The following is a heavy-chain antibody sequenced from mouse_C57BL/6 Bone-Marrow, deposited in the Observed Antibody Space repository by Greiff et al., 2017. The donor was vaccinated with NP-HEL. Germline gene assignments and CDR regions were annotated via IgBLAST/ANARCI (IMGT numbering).Heavy chain of an antibody. Sequence: EVKLVESGEGLVKPGGSLKLSCAASGFTFSSYAMSWVRQTPEKRLEWVAYISRGGDYIYYADTVKGRFTISRDTARNTLYLQMSSLKSEDTAMYYCTRGGYETTGERGYFDVWGTGTTVTVSS. V-gene: IGHV5-9-1*02. CDR2: ISRGGDYI. D-gene: IGHD1-1*01. CDR1: GFTFSSYA. J-gene: IGHJ1*03. CDR3: TRGGYETTGERGYFDV.